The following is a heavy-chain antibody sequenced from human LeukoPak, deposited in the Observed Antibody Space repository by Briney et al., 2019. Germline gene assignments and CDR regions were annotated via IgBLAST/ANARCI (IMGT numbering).Heavy chain of an antibody. Sequence: GGSLRLSCAASGFTFSSYGMHRVRQAPGKGLEWVAVISYDGSNKYYADSVKGRFTISRDNSKNTLYLQMNSLRAEDTAVYYCAKVFGELLKDYWGQGTLVTVSS. CDR1: GFTFSSYG. CDR2: ISYDGSNK. D-gene: IGHD3-10*01. V-gene: IGHV3-30*18. CDR3: AKVFGELLKDY. J-gene: IGHJ4*02.